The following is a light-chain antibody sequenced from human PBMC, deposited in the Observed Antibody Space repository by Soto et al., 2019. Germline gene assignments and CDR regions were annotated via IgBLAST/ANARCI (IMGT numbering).Light chain of an antibody. CDR2: WAS. CDR1: QSVLYSSNNKNY. J-gene: IGKJ4*01. CDR3: QQYYSTPLT. V-gene: IGKV4-1*01. Sequence: DIVMTQSPDSLAVSLGESATINCKSSQSVLYSSNNKNYLAWYQQKPGQPPKLLIYWASTRESGVPDRFSGSGSGTDFTLTIRSLQAEDVAVYYCQQYYSTPLTFXGGTKVDIK.